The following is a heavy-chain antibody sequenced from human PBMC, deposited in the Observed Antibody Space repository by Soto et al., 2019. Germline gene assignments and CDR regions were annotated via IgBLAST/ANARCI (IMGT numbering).Heavy chain of an antibody. J-gene: IGHJ5*02. CDR2: VAPRDSYT. D-gene: IGHD2-2*01. Sequence: EALKISCKGSGYSFTTFWITWVRDMPGKGLRRMGAVAPRDSYTNSGPSFQRHVTISADKSISTAYLHWSSLKASATAIYYCGRQYCTSTTCHGCFDPWGQGTLVTISS. V-gene: IGHV5-10-1*01. CDR3: GRQYCTSTTCHGCFDP. CDR1: GYSFTTFW.